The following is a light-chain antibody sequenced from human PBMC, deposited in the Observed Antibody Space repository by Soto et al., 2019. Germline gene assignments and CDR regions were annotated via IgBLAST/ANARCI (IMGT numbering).Light chain of an antibody. CDR3: KQYNNS. V-gene: IGKV1-5*03. CDR2: EAS. Sequence: DIQMTQSASTLSASVGDRVTITCRASQSISNWLAWYQQKAGKAPKLLIYEASILESGVPSRFSGSGSGTEFTLTSRSMKHDAFETYYCKQYNNSFGQGTKVDIK. CDR1: QSISNW. J-gene: IGKJ2*01.